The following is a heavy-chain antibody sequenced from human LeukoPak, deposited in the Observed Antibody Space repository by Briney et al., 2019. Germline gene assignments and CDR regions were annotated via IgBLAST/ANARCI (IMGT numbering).Heavy chain of an antibody. CDR1: GGTFSSYA. Sequence: SVKVSCKASGGTFSSYAISWVRQAPGQGLEWMGGIIPIFGTANYAQKFQGRVTITADESTSTAYMELSSLRSEDTAVYYCARAQPYDYGDYHFDYWGQGTLVTVSS. D-gene: IGHD4-17*01. CDR2: IIPIFGTA. CDR3: ARAQPYDYGDYHFDY. V-gene: IGHV1-69*01. J-gene: IGHJ4*02.